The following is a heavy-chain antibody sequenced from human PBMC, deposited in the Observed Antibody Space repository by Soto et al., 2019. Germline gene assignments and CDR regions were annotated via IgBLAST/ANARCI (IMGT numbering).Heavy chain of an antibody. V-gene: IGHV4-31*03. CDR1: GGSISSGGYY. Sequence: QVQLQESGPGLVKPSQTLSLTCTVSGGSISSGGYYWSWIRQHPGKGLGWIGYIYYSGRTYYNPSLKSRVTISVDTSKNQFSLKLSSVTAADTAVYYCARSRGVVTALSAFDIWGQGTMVTVSS. CDR3: ARSRGVVTALSAFDI. J-gene: IGHJ3*02. D-gene: IGHD2-21*02. CDR2: IYYSGRT.